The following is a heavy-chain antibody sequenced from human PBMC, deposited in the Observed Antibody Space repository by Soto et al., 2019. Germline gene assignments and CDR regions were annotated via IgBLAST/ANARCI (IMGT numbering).Heavy chain of an antibody. Sequence: GGSLRLSCAASGFTLSTYSMSWVRQAPGKGLECVSSISRSGSAIHYADSVKGRFIISRDNAENSLYLQMSSLRAEDTAVYYCARNYGLFDYWGQGTLVTVSS. J-gene: IGHJ4*02. CDR2: ISRSGSAI. CDR3: ARNYGLFDY. CDR1: GFTLSTYS. V-gene: IGHV3-21*01. D-gene: IGHD4-17*01.